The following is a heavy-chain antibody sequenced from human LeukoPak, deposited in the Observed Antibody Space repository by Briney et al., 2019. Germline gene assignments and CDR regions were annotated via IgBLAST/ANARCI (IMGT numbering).Heavy chain of an antibody. CDR2: INPNSGGT. CDR1: GYTFTGYY. CDR3: VREDTRDWFDP. J-gene: IGHJ5*02. Sequence: VASVKVSCKASGYTFTGYYIHWVRQAPGQGLEWMGRINPNSGGTKYAQKFQGRVTMTRDTSISTAFMELSRLRSDDTAMYYCVREDTRDWFDPWGQGTLVTVSS. V-gene: IGHV1-2*06.